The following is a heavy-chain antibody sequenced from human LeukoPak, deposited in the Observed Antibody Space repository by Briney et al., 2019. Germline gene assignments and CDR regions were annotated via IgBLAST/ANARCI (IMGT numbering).Heavy chain of an antibody. CDR1: GFTFSRYW. CDR2: IKQDGSDK. J-gene: IGHJ4*02. Sequence: GGSLRLSCAASGFTFSRYWMSWVRQAPGKGLEWVADIKQDGSDKYYVDSVKGRFTISRDNAKNSLYLQMNSLRAEDTSVYYCARNYGGYPYWGQGTLVTVSS. D-gene: IGHD4-23*01. V-gene: IGHV3-7*02. CDR3: ARNYGGYPY.